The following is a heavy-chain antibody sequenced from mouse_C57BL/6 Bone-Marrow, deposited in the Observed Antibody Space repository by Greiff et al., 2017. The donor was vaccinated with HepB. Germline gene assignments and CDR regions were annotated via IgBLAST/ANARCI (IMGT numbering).Heavy chain of an antibody. J-gene: IGHJ2*01. CDR1: GFTFSDYG. CDR2: ISSGSSTI. D-gene: IGHD2-2*01. CDR3: ARPMVTTGYYFDY. V-gene: IGHV5-17*01. Sequence: EVQRVESGGGLVKPGGSLKLSCAASGFTFSDYGMHWVRQAPEKGLEWVAYISSGSSTIYYADTVKGRFTISRDNAKNTLFLQMTSLRSEDTAMYYCARPMVTTGYYFDYWGQGTTLTVSS.